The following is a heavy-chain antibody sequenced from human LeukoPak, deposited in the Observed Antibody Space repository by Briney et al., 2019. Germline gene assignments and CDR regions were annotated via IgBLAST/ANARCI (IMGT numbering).Heavy chain of an antibody. J-gene: IGHJ6*04. V-gene: IGHV3-7*03. CDR3: ARDLRNIVVVPAARLGHYGMDV. D-gene: IGHD2-2*01. CDR1: GFTFSSYW. Sequence: PGGSLRLSCASSGFTFSSYWMSWVRQAPGKGLKWVANIKQDGSEKYYVDSVKGRFTISRDNAKNSLYLQMNSLRAEDTAVYYCARDLRNIVVVPAARLGHYGMDVWGKGTTVTVSS. CDR2: IKQDGSEK.